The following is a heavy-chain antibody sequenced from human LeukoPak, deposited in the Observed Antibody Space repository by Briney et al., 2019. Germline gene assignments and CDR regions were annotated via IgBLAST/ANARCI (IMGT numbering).Heavy chain of an antibody. V-gene: IGHV4-39*01. CDR1: GGSITSSNYY. CDR3: ARHVRVVAAKYAFDI. J-gene: IGHJ3*02. D-gene: IGHD2-15*01. CDR2: IYYSGST. Sequence: SETLSLTCTVSGGSITSSNYYWNWIRQPAGKGLEWIGSIYYSGSTYYNPSLKSRVTIFVDTSKNQFSLKLSSVTAADTAVYYCARHVRVVAAKYAFDIWGQGTMVTVSS.